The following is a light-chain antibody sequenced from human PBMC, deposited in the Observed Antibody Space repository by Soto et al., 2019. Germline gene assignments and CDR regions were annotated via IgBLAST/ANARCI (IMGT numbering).Light chain of an antibody. J-gene: IGKJ3*01. Sequence: DIQMTQSPSSLSASVGDRVTITCRASQSISSYLNWYQQKPGKAPKLLIYAASSLQSGVPSRFSGSGSGTDFTLTISSLQPEDFATYYCQQSYSTPPFTFGPWTKVDI. CDR1: QSISSY. V-gene: IGKV1-39*01. CDR3: QQSYSTPPFT. CDR2: AAS.